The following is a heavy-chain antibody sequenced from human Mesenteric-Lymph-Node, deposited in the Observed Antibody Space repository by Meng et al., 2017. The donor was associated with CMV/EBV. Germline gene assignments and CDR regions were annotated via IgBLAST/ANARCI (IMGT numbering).Heavy chain of an antibody. CDR1: GFSFSDYW. V-gene: IGHV3-74*01. Sequence: GGSLRLSCAASGFSFSDYWMHWVRQAPGKGLVWVSRINSDGNTRYADSVKGRFTISRDNAKNTLDLQMNSLRVEDTAVYYCARFRSSSSGWGQGTLVTVSS. D-gene: IGHD6-6*01. CDR2: INSDGNT. CDR3: ARFRSSSSG. J-gene: IGHJ4*02.